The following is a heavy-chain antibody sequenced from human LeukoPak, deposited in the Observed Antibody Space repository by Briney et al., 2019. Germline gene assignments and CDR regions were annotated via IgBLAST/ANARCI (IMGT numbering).Heavy chain of an antibody. Sequence: SETLSLTCTVSGGSIRSSSYYWGWIRQPPGKGLEWIGDINDSGRDNYKSSLKSRVTISVDTSKNHFSLKLTSVTAADSAVYFCARNFDVWGHGTMVTVSS. J-gene: IGHJ3*01. CDR2: INDSGRD. V-gene: IGHV4-39*02. CDR3: ARNFDV. CDR1: GGSIRSSSYY.